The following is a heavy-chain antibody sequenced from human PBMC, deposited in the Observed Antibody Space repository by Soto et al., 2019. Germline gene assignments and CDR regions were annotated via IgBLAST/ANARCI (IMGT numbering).Heavy chain of an antibody. V-gene: IGHV3-15*07. CDR2: IKSKTDGGTT. D-gene: IGHD6-19*01. CDR1: GFTFNNAW. Sequence: GGSLRLSCAASGFTFNNAWMNWVRQAPGKGLEWVGRIKSKTDGGTTDYAAPVKGRFTISRDDSKNTLYLHMNSLKTEDRAVYYCTTPALYDSVWYGGYWGQGTLVTVPQ. J-gene: IGHJ4*02. CDR3: TTPALYDSVWYGGY.